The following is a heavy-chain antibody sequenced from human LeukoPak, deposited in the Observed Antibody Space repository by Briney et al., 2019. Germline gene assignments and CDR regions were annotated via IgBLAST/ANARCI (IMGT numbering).Heavy chain of an antibody. Sequence: SVKVSCKASVGTFSSYAISWVRQAPGQGLEWMGSIIPILGIAKYAQKFQGRVTITADKSTSTAYRELSSLRSEDTAVYYCARDSSISWFDPWGQGTLVTVSS. CDR2: IIPILGIA. V-gene: IGHV1-69*04. CDR3: ARDSSISWFDP. CDR1: VGTFSSYA. D-gene: IGHD3-3*02. J-gene: IGHJ5*02.